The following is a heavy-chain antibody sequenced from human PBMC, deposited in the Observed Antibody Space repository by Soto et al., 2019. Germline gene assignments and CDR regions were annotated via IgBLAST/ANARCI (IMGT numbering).Heavy chain of an antibody. CDR1: GGSISSGGYY. J-gene: IGHJ6*02. V-gene: IGHV4-31*03. Sequence: QVQLQESGPGLVKPSQTLSLTCTVSGGSISSGGYYWSWIRQHPGKGLEWIGYIYYSGSTYYNPSLKSRVNISVDTSKNQFSLTLSSVTAADTAVYYCARDGCVKATPRPYYYYGMDVWGQGTTVTGSS. D-gene: IGHD5-12*01. CDR3: ARDGCVKATPRPYYYYGMDV. CDR2: IYYSGST.